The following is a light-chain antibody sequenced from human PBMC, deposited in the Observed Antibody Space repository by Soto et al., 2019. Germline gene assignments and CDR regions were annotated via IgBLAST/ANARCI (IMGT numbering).Light chain of an antibody. CDR1: SDDVGVHNY. CDR2: TDN. V-gene: IGLV1-47*02. J-gene: IGLJ2*01. CDR3: AAWDDNLRGYWV. Sequence: QSALTQPASVSGSPGQSITISCTGISDDVGVHNYVSWYQHLPGTAPKLLIYTDNQRPSGVPDRFSGSKSGTSASLAISGLRSEDEADYFCAAWDDNLRGYWVFGGGTKLTVL.